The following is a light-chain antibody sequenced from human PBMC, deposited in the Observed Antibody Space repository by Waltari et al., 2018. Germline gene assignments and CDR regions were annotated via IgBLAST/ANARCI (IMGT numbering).Light chain of an antibody. CDR2: KAS. J-gene: IGKJ4*01. CDR3: QQYNSYSLLT. Sequence: DIQMTQSPSTLSASVGDRFTITCRASQSISTWLAWYQQKPGKAPKLLLYKASTLESGVASRFSGSGSGTEFTLTISSLQPDDFATDYCQQYNSYSLLTFGGGTKVEIK. V-gene: IGKV1-5*03. CDR1: QSISTW.